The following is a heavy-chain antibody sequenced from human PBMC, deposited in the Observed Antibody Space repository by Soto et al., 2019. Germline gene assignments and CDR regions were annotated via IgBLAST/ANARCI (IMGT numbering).Heavy chain of an antibody. Sequence: QVQLVESGGGVVQPRRSLRLSCAASGFTFTIYGMHWVRQAPGKGLEWVAGIRYDGSNEYYAASVKGRFTISRDDSRNTLYLQMNNLRAEDTAVYYCARDLSPSGYDQAPSFDYWGQGTLVTVSS. V-gene: IGHV3-33*01. CDR1: GFTFTIYG. CDR2: IRYDGSNE. D-gene: IGHD5-12*01. J-gene: IGHJ4*02. CDR3: ARDLSPSGYDQAPSFDY.